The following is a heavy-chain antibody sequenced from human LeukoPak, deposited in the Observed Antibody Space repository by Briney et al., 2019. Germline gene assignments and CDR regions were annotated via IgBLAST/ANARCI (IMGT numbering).Heavy chain of an antibody. CDR3: ASSLIDFWSGYPPFDY. J-gene: IGHJ4*02. Sequence: ASVKVSCKASGYTFTRHGISWVRQAPGQGLEWMGWISAYNGNTNYAQKLQGRVTMTTDTSTSTAYMELRSLRSDDTAVYYCASSLIDFWSGYPPFDYWGQGTLVTVSS. CDR2: ISAYNGNT. D-gene: IGHD3-3*01. V-gene: IGHV1-18*01. CDR1: GYTFTRHG.